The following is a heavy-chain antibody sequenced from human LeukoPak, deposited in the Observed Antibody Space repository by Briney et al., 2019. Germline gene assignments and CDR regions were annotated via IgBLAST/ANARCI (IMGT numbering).Heavy chain of an antibody. V-gene: IGHV3-74*01. CDR3: TSDSPDYGMDV. J-gene: IGHJ6*02. CDR1: GFTFSTYW. Sequence: GGSLRLSCAPSGFTFSTYWMHWVRQTPGKELEWVARINSDGRTTVYADSVRGRFAISRDNAKNTLYLQMNSLRAEDTAVYYCTSDSPDYGMDVWGQGTTVIVSS. CDR2: INSDGRTT.